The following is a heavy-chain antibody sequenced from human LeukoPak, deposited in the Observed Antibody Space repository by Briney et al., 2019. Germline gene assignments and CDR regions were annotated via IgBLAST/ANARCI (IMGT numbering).Heavy chain of an antibody. V-gene: IGHV7-4-1*02. D-gene: IGHD3-22*01. CDR3: ARRVKDYYDSSGYYSFDY. J-gene: IGHJ4*02. CDR1: GYIFTSYA. Sequence: ASVKVSCKASGYIFTSYAMNWVRQAPGQRLEWMGWINTNTGNPTYAQGFTGRFVFSLDTSVSTAYLQISSLKAEDTAMYYCARRVKDYYDSSGYYSFDYWGQGTLVIVSS. CDR2: INTNTGNP.